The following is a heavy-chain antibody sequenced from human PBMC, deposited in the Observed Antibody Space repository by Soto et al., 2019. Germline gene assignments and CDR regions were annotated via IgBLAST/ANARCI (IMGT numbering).Heavy chain of an antibody. CDR1: GYTFTGYY. CDR3: ARGAILTGYYNVFIRSDALDI. CDR2: INPNSGGT. V-gene: IGHV1-2*04. D-gene: IGHD3-9*01. J-gene: IGHJ3*02. Sequence: ASVKVSCKASGYTFTGYYMHWVRQAPGQGLEWMGWINPNSGGTNYAQKFQGWVTMTRDTSISTAYMELSRLRSDDTAVYYCARGAILTGYYNVFIRSDALDIWGQGTMVTVPS.